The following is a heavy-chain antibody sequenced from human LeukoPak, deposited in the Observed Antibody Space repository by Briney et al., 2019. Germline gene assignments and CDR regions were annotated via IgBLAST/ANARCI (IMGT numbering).Heavy chain of an antibody. Sequence: GGSLRLSCAASGFTFSSYSMNWVRQAPGKGLEWVSYISSSSSTIYYADSVKGRFTISRDNSKSTLYLQMNSLRAEDTAAYYCAKSALGLSTPQSYWGQGTLVTVSS. D-gene: IGHD2-2*01. CDR3: AKSALGLSTPQSY. CDR2: ISSSSSTI. CDR1: GFTFSSYS. J-gene: IGHJ4*02. V-gene: IGHV3-48*01.